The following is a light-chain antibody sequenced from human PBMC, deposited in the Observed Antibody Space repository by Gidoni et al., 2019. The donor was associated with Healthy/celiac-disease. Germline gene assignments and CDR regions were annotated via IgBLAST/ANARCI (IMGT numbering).Light chain of an antibody. CDR1: QSVLYSSNNKNC. Sequence: DIVMTQSPDSLAVSLGERATINCKSSQSVLYSSNNKNCLAWYQQKPGQPPKLLIYWASTRESGVPDRFSGSGSGTDFTLTISRLQAEDVAVSYCQQYYSTPFTFGPGTKVDIK. CDR3: QQYYSTPFT. V-gene: IGKV4-1*01. CDR2: WAS. J-gene: IGKJ3*01.